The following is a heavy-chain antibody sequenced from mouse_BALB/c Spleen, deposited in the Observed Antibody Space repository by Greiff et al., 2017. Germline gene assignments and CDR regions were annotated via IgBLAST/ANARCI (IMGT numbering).Heavy chain of an antibody. CDR1: GFAFSSYD. J-gene: IGHJ4*01. D-gene: IGHD2-4*01. CDR3: AKDRYYDYDRYYAMDY. Sequence: EVKLVESGGGLVKPGGSLKLSCAASGFAFSSYDMSWVRQTPEKRLEWVAYISSGGGSTYYPDTVKGRITISRDNAKNTLYLQMSSLKSEDTAMYYCAKDRYYDYDRYYAMDYWGQGTSVTVSS. V-gene: IGHV5-12-1*01. CDR2: ISSGGGST.